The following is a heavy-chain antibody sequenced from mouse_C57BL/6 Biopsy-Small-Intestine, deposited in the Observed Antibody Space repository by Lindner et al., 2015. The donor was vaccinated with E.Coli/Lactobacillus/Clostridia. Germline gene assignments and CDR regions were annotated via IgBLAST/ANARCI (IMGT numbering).Heavy chain of an antibody. D-gene: IGHD2-3*01. CDR2: INAGNGNT. CDR3: ARCPLGGGDCYDGFDI. V-gene: IGHV1-84*02. Sequence: SVKVSCKASGYMFSTYSMYWVRQAPGQRLEWMGWINAGNGNTKYSQKFQGRVTITRDTSASTAYMELSSLRSEDTAVYFCARCPLGGGDCYDGFDIWGQGTMVTVSS. CDR1: GYMFSTYS. J-gene: IGHJ3*01.